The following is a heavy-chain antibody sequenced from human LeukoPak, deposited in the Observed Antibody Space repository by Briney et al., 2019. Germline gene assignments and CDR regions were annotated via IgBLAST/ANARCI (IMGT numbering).Heavy chain of an antibody. J-gene: IGHJ5*02. V-gene: IGHV4-31*03. CDR3: ASGTYSSSSNWFDP. CDR1: GGSISSGGYY. D-gene: IGHD6-6*01. CDR2: IYYNGST. Sequence: SEALSLTCTVSGGSISSGGYYWSWIRQHPGKGLEWIGYIYYNGSTYYNPSLKSRVTISVDTSKNQFSLKLSSVTAADTAVYYCASGTYSSSSNWFDPWGQGTLVTVSS.